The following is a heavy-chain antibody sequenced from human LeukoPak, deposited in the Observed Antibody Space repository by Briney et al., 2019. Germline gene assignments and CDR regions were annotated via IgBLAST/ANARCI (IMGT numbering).Heavy chain of an antibody. J-gene: IGHJ4*02. CDR1: GYSINSGYY. D-gene: IGHD2-15*01. CDR2: IYHSGST. CDR3: ARSAYCSAGSCYRGFDY. Sequence: SEPLSLTCAVSGYSINSGYYWGWIRQPPGKGLEWIGSIYHSGSTYYNPSLKSRVTISVDTSKNQFSLKLSSVTAADTAVYYCARSAYCSAGSCYRGFDYWGQGTLVTVSS. V-gene: IGHV4-38-2*01.